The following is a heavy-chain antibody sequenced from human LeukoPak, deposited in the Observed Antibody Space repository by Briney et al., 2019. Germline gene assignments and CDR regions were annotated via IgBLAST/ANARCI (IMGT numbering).Heavy chain of an antibody. CDR1: GFTFTSYD. J-gene: IGHJ6*02. Sequence: GRSLRLSCAASGFTFTSYDMHWVRQAPGKGLEWVALIWYDGSNTYYADSVRGRFTISRDNSKNTLYLQMNSLRAEDTAVYYCARDQTYSSSWYYPHYYYYGMDVWGQGTTVTVSS. CDR2: IWYDGSNT. D-gene: IGHD6-13*01. CDR3: ARDQTYSSSWYYPHYYYYGMDV. V-gene: IGHV3-33*01.